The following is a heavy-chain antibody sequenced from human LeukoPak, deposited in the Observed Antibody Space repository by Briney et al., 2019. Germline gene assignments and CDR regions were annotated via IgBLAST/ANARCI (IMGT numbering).Heavy chain of an antibody. CDR1: GFTLSSYL. V-gene: IGHV3-74*01. D-gene: IGHD3-22*01. CDR3: ARGGGLYYYDDTAYYY. J-gene: IGHJ4*02. Sequence: GGSLRLSCAASGFTLSSYLMHWVRQVPGKGLVRVSRINSDGSSTSYADSVKGRFTISRDNAKNTLYLQMNSLRAEDTAVYYCARGGGLYYYDDTAYYYWGQGTLSPSPQ. CDR2: INSDGSST.